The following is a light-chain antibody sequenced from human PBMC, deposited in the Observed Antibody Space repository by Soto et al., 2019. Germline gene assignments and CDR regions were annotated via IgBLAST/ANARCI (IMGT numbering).Light chain of an antibody. J-gene: IGKJ5*01. Sequence: DIQMTQSPSTLSASVGDRVTITCRASQYIGTWLAWYQQKPEKAPKVLIYRASNLESGLPSRFSGSGSGTEFSLTISSLQPDDFATYYCQQSYRTPHTFGQGTRLEI. CDR3: QQSYRTPHT. CDR1: QYIGTW. CDR2: RAS. V-gene: IGKV1-5*03.